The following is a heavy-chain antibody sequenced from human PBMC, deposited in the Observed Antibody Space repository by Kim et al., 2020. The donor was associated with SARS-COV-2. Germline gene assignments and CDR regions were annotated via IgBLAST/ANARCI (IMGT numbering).Heavy chain of an antibody. Sequence: SETLSLTCTVSGGSISSSSYYWGWIRQPPGKGLEWIGSIYYSGSTYYNPSLKSRVTISVDTSKNQFSLKLSSVTAADTAVYYCARGLRYFDPYYFDYWGQGTLVTVSS. J-gene: IGHJ4*02. CDR2: IYYSGST. D-gene: IGHD3-9*01. CDR3: ARGLRYFDPYYFDY. CDR1: GGSISSSSYY. V-gene: IGHV4-39*01.